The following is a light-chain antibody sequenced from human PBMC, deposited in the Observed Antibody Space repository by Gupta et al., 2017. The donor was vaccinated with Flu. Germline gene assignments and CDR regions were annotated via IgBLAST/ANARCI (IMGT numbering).Light chain of an antibody. V-gene: IGKV1-39*01. J-gene: IGKJ3*01. CDR1: QNIRNY. CDR2: TTS. Sequence: DRVTITCRESQNIRNYLNWYQQKPGKAPKLLIYTTSTLQSGVPSRFSGSGSGRDFTLTITSLQYDDFATYYCQQSFSTPFSFGPGTTV. CDR3: QQSFSTPFS.